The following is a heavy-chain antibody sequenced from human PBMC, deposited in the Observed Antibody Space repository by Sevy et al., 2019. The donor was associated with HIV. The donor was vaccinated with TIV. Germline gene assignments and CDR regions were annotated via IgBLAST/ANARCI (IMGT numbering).Heavy chain of an antibody. Sequence: GGSLRLSCTASGFTFGDYCMSWVRQAPGKGLEWVAFVKSGVYGGTVVNAALVRSRFVISRNDSKTIAYLQMNDLKTEDTGVYYCTRWKAAQSIFDYWGQGALVTVSS. J-gene: IGHJ4*02. CDR3: TRWKAAQSIFDY. CDR1: GFTFGDYC. V-gene: IGHV3-49*04. CDR2: VKSGVYGGTV. D-gene: IGHD6-13*01.